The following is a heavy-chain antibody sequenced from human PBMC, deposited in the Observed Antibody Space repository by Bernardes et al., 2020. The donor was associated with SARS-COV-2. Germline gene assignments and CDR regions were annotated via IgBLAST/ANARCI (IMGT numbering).Heavy chain of an antibody. CDR1: GFTVTTNY. V-gene: IGHV3-66*02. CDR2: FYVGGST. CDR3: AREGSSSFGMDV. Sequence: GGSLRLSCAASGFTVTTNYMNWVRQAPGKGLEWVSVFYVGGSTYYADSVKGRFTLSRDNSKNTLYLQMNSLRGEDTAVYYCAREGSSSFGMDVWGQGTTVTVSS. J-gene: IGHJ6*02. D-gene: IGHD1-26*01.